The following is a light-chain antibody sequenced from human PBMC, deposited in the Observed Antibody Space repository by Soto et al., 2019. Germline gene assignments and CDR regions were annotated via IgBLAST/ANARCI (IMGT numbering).Light chain of an antibody. J-gene: IGKJ1*01. V-gene: IGKV3-15*01. Sequence: EIVMTQSPATLSVSPGERATLSCRASQTVNSNLAWYQQKPGQAPRLLIYSASARATGIPARFGGSGSGTEFTLTISSLQSEDFAVYYCQHYKTFGQGTKVEI. CDR3: QHYKT. CDR1: QTVNSN. CDR2: SAS.